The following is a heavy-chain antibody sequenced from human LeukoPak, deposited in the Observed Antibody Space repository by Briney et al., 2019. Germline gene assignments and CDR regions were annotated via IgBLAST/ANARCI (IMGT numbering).Heavy chain of an antibody. CDR1: GYTFTSYY. D-gene: IGHD3-3*01. J-gene: IGHJ4*02. CDR2: INPDSGGT. Sequence: ASVKVSCKASGYTFTSYYMHWVRQAPGQGLEWMGWINPDSGGTNYAQKFQGRVTMTRDTSITTAYMELSRLTSDDTAVYYCAGDLGYSRRYYDFSDWGQGTLVTVSS. CDR3: AGDLGYSRRYYDFSD. V-gene: IGHV1-2*02.